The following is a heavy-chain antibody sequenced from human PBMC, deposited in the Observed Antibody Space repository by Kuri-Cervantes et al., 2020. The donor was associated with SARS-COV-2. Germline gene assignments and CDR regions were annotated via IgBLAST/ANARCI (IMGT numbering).Heavy chain of an antibody. J-gene: IGHJ6*02. CDR3: ARDSYGDIYYYYGMDV. D-gene: IGHD4-17*01. CDR1: GFTFSSYA. Sequence: GGSLRLSCVASGFTFSSYAMHWVRQAPGKGLEWVAVIAYDGSNKYYADSVKGRFTISRDNSKNTLYLQMNSLRAEDTAVYYCARDSYGDIYYYYGMDVWGQGTTVTVSS. CDR2: IAYDGSNK. V-gene: IGHV3-30*14.